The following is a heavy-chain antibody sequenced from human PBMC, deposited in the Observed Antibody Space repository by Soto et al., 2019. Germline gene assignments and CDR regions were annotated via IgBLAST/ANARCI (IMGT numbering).Heavy chain of an antibody. CDR2: ITWNGGTI. V-gene: IGHV3-9*03. CDR1: GFAFDDYV. J-gene: IGHJ4*02. D-gene: IGHD6-13*01. Sequence: GGSLRLSCAASGFAFDDYVMHWVRQPPGRGLEWVSGITWNGGTIRYVDSVKGRFTISRDNAKNSLSLQMNSLRAGDMAVYFCAKSQEIGTHFFDSWGQGTQVTVSS. CDR3: AKSQEIGTHFFDS.